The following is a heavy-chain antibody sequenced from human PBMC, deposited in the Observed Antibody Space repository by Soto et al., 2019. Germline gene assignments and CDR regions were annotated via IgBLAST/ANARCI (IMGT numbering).Heavy chain of an antibody. CDR1: GFTFSDYY. J-gene: IGHJ6*02. Sequence: PGGSLRLSCAASGFTFSDYYMSWIRQAPGKGLEWVSYISSSGSTIYYADSVKGRFTISRDNAKNSLYLQMNSLRAEDTAVYYCARGYDSSGYPYYYYYGMDVWGQGTTVPVSS. V-gene: IGHV3-11*01. CDR3: ARGYDSSGYPYYYYYGMDV. D-gene: IGHD3-22*01. CDR2: ISSSGSTI.